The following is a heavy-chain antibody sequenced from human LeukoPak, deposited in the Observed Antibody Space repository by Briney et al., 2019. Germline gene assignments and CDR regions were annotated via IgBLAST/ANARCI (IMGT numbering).Heavy chain of an antibody. Sequence: PTGGSLRLSCAASGSTFSDQYMDWVRQAPGKGLQWVGRTGNKASRYTTEYAASVKGRFTISRDDSKNSLYLQMNSLKTEDTALYYCTRGYSGRSVYAFDIWGQGQWSPSLQ. CDR1: GSTFSDQY. CDR3: TRGYSGRSVYAFDI. D-gene: IGHD1-26*01. V-gene: IGHV3-72*01. J-gene: IGHJ3*02. CDR2: TGNKASRYTT.